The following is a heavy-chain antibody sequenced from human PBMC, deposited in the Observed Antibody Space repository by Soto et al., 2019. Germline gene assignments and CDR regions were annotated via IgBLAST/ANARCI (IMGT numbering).Heavy chain of an antibody. Sequence: QITLKESGPTLVKPTQTLTLTCTFSGFSLSTSGVGVGWIRQPPGKALEWLALIFWNDDKRYSPSLKSRLAITKDTSKNQVVLTMTNMDPVDKATYYCAHRQLAVAAVSYYFGYWGQGALVTVSS. V-gene: IGHV2-5*01. D-gene: IGHD6-19*01. J-gene: IGHJ4*02. CDR1: GFSLSTSGVG. CDR2: IFWNDDK. CDR3: AHRQLAVAAVSYYFGY.